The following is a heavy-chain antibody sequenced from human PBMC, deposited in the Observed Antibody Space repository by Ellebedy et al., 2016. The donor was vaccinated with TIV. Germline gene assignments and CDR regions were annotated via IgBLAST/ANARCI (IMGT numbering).Heavy chain of an antibody. V-gene: IGHV3-23*01. CDR3: AKVPMPGIADDY. CDR2: ISGSGGST. CDR1: GFTFSSYA. Sequence: GGSLRLXXAASGFTFSSYAMSWVRQAPGKGLEWVSAISGSGGSTYYADSVKGRFTISRDNSKNTLYLQMNSLRAEDTAVYYCAKVPMPGIADDYWGQGTLVTVSS. D-gene: IGHD6-13*01. J-gene: IGHJ4*02.